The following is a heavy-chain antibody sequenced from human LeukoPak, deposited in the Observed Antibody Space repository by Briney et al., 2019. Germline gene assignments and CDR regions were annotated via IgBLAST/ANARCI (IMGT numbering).Heavy chain of an antibody. CDR1: GFTFIDYD. J-gene: IGHJ4*02. CDR3: ARGGIQVSGIDEFDY. V-gene: IGHV3-13*01. CDR2: IGIRGDT. Sequence: QPGGSLRLSCAASGFTFIDYDMHWVRQVIGKGLEWVSAIGIRGDTHYSGSVEGRFTISRENAESSLYLQMNSLRAEDTAVYYCARGGIQVSGIDEFDYWGQGTLVTVSS. D-gene: IGHD6-19*01.